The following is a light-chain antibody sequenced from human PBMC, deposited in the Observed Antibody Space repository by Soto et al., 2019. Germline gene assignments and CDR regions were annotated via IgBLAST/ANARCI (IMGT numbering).Light chain of an antibody. CDR3: QQSFSSSWT. CDR2: ATS. J-gene: IGKJ1*01. V-gene: IGKV1-39*01. Sequence: DIQGTQSPSSLSASIGDRVTITCRASQSIPNSLNWYQQKPGKAPKLLIYATSGLQSGVPSRFSGSGSGTDFTLTISSLQREDFAAYYCQQSFSSSWTFGQGTKVDI. CDR1: QSIPNS.